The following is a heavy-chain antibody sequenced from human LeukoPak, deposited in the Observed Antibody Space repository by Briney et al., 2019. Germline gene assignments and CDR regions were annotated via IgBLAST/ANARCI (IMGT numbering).Heavy chain of an antibody. V-gene: IGHV1-18*01. D-gene: IGHD4-23*01. CDR2: ISAYNGNT. CDR3: ARGALYGGNSDPYYYYYYMDV. CDR1: GYTFTSYG. Sequence: ASVKVSCKASGYTFTSYGISWVRQAPGQGLEWMGWISAYNGNTNYAQKLQGRVTMTTDTSTSTAYMELRSLRSDDTAVYYCARGALYGGNSDPYYYYYYMDVWGKGTTVTVSS. J-gene: IGHJ6*03.